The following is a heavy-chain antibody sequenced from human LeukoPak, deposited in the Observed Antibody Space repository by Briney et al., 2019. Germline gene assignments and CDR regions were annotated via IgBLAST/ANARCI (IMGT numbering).Heavy chain of an antibody. CDR3: ARRPPL. CDR2: ISSSGTTT. CDR1: GFTFSSYE. Sequence: GGSLRLSCAASGFTFSSYEMNWVRQAPGKGLEWVSYISSSGTTTYYADSVKGRFTISRDNAKNSLYLQLNSLRVEDTAVYYCARRPPLWGRGTTVTVSS. V-gene: IGHV3-48*03. J-gene: IGHJ6*02.